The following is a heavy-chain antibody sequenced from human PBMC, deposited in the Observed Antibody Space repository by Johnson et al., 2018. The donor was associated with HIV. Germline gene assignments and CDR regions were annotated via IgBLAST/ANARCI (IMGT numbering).Heavy chain of an antibody. CDR1: GFPFSNAW. J-gene: IGHJ3*02. V-gene: IGHV3-15*01. CDR2: LKSRADGGTT. CDR3: TTEGDAFDI. Sequence: MHLVESGGGLVKPGGSLRLSCRASGFPFSNAWMNWVRQAPGKGLEWVGRLKSRADGGTTDYAVSVKDRFTILRDDSKNTLYLQMSSLRTEDAGVYYCTTEGDAFDIWGQGTMLTVSS.